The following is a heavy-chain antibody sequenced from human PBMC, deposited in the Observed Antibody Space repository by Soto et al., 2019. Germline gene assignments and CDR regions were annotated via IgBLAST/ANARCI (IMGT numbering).Heavy chain of an antibody. Sequence: SETLSLTCTVSGGSISSYYWSWIRQPPGKGLGWIGYIYYSGSTNYNPSLKSRVTISVDTSKNQFSLKLSSVTAADTAVYYCARAEGTMIIGYSGPGTLVTVSS. CDR3: ARAEGTMIIGY. J-gene: IGHJ4*02. V-gene: IGHV4-59*01. D-gene: IGHD3-22*01. CDR1: GGSISSYY. CDR2: IYYSGST.